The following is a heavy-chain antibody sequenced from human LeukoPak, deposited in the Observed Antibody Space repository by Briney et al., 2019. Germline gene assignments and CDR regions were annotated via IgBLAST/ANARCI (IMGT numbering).Heavy chain of an antibody. J-gene: IGHJ4*02. Sequence: GGSLRLSCAASGFTFSSYWMTWVRQAPGKGLEWVANIKQDGREIYYVESVKGRFTISRDNAKNSLYLQMNSLRAEDTAVYYCAGNVEFWGQGTLVTVSS. CDR1: GFTFSSYW. V-gene: IGHV3-7*02. CDR2: IKQDGREI. CDR3: AGNVEF. D-gene: IGHD5-24*01.